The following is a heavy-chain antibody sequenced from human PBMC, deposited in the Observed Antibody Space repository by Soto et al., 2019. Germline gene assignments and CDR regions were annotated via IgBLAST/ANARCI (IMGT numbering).Heavy chain of an antibody. CDR2: ISYDGSNK. J-gene: IGHJ4*02. CDR3: ARPRSPSSGWYIY. Sequence: TGGSLRVSWAASGFTFSSYGMHWVRQAPGKGLEWVAVISYDGSNKYYADSVKGRFTISRDNSKNTLYLQMNSLRAEDTAVYYCARPRSPSSGWYIYWGQGTLVTVSS. CDR1: GFTFSSYG. V-gene: IGHV3-30*03. D-gene: IGHD6-19*01.